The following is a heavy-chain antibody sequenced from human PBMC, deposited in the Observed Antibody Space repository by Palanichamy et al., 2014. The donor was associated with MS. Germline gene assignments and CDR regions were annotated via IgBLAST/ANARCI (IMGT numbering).Heavy chain of an antibody. Sequence: EVQLVESGGGLGTAWGVPETLLCSLWIHLQYLYHELGPPGSRKGLEWISYISSRSDRIYYADSVKGRFTISRDNAKNSLYLQMSSLRDEDTAVYYCAKDGWIDYWGQGTLVTVSS. V-gene: IGHV3-48*02. J-gene: IGHJ4*02. CDR1: IHLQYLY. D-gene: IGHD2-2*03. CDR3: AKDGWIDY. CDR2: ISSRSDRI.